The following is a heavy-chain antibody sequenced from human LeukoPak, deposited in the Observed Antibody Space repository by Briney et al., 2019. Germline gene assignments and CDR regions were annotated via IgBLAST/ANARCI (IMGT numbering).Heavy chain of an antibody. CDR1: GYTFNSYL. Sequence: ASVEVSCKGSGYTFNSYLISWVRQAPGQGLEWMGWINPNSGGTNYAQKFQGRVTMTRDTSISTAYMELSRLRSDDTAVYYCARDNRMSSWSDDAFDIWGQGTMVTVSS. J-gene: IGHJ3*02. CDR2: INPNSGGT. D-gene: IGHD6-13*01. V-gene: IGHV1-2*02. CDR3: ARDNRMSSWSDDAFDI.